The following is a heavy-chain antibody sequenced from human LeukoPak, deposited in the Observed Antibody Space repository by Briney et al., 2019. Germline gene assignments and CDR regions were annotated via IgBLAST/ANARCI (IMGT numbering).Heavy chain of an antibody. D-gene: IGHD2-2*01. CDR2: VKTDGSVT. V-gene: IGHV3-74*01. CDR3: ARGSLLQYHVDV. J-gene: IGHJ6*04. CDR1: GFHFSGYW. Sequence: GGSLRLSCAASGFHFSGYWMHWVRQAPGKGLVWVSRVKTDGSVTNYADSVKGRFTVSRDNAKNTLYLQMNSLRAEDTAVYYCARGSLLQYHVDVWGKGTTVTVSS.